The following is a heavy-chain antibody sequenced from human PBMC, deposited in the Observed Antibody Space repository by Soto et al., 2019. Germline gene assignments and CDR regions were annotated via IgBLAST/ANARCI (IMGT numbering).Heavy chain of an antibody. CDR1: CGSIISGGYY. J-gene: IGHJ5*02. Sequence: SETLSLTCTFSCGSIISGGYYWSWIRQHPGKGLEWIGYIYYSGSTYYNPSLKSRVTISVDTSKNQFSLKLSSVTAADTAVYYCARTYCSGGSCYPNWFDPWGQGTLVTVSS. V-gene: IGHV4-31*03. CDR2: IYYSGST. CDR3: ARTYCSGGSCYPNWFDP. D-gene: IGHD2-15*01.